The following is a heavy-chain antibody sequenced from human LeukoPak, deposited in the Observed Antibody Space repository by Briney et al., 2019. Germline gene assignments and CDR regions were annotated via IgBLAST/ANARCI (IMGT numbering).Heavy chain of an antibody. V-gene: IGHV3-9*01. CDR1: GLTFDNYA. Sequence: GGSLRLSCAASGLTFDNYAMHWVRQAPGKGLEWLSIISWNSGYIGYADSVKGRFTISRDNAKKSLDLQMNSLRAEDTAFYYCAKVRGTYSSGYFFDYWGQGTLVTVSS. J-gene: IGHJ4*02. CDR2: ISWNSGYI. CDR3: AKVRGTYSSGYFFDY. D-gene: IGHD6-19*01.